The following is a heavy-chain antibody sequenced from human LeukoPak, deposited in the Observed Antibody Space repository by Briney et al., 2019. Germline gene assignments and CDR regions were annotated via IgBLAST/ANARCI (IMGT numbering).Heavy chain of an antibody. CDR1: RFSFSAYP. Sequence: QPGGSLRLSCAASRFSFSAYPMGWARRAPGKGLEWVSYISSSSSTIYYADSVKGRFTISRDNAKNSLYLQMNSLRAEDTAVYYCARDETAMARRYFDYWGQGTLVTVSS. D-gene: IGHD5-18*01. CDR3: ARDETAMARRYFDY. V-gene: IGHV3-48*04. J-gene: IGHJ4*02. CDR2: ISSSSSTI.